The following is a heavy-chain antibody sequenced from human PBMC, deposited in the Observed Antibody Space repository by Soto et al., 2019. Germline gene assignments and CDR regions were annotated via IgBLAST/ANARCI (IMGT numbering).Heavy chain of an antibody. D-gene: IGHD3-22*01. Sequence: QVHLVQSGAEVKMPGSSVRVSCASSGGAFSTSDIGWVRQAPGQGLEWLGGIIPVFGAANYAQKFKGRVTITADESTRTAYLEMSSLTPEDTATYYCARDPRSGWAHDAFDVWGPGT. J-gene: IGHJ3*01. V-gene: IGHV1-69*01. CDR1: GGAFSTSD. CDR3: ARDPRSGWAHDAFDV. CDR2: IIPVFGAA.